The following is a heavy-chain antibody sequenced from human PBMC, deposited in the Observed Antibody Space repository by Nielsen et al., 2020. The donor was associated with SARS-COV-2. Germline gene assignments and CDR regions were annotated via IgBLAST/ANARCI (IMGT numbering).Heavy chain of an antibody. V-gene: IGHV3-30*18. CDR1: GFTFSSYG. Sequence: GESLMISCAASGFTFSSYGMHWVRQGPGKGLEWVAVISSDGSKKYYADFVKGRFTISRDKSTNTLVLQMNSLRPEDTAVYYCAKDWGAYFASGSSYFDYWGQGTLVTVSS. D-gene: IGHD3-10*01. CDR3: AKDWGAYFASGSSYFDY. CDR2: ISSDGSKK. J-gene: IGHJ4*02.